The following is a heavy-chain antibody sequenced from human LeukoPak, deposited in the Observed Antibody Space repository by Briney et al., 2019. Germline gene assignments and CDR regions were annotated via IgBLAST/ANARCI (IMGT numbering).Heavy chain of an antibody. CDR3: ATSYFGSVY. V-gene: IGHV3-21*01. Sequence: PGGSPRLSCAASGFTFSRYSMNWVRQAPGKGLEWVSSISSSRSYIYYADSVKGRVTISRDNAKNSLYLQMNSLRAEDTAVYYCATSYFGSVYWGQGTLVTVSS. J-gene: IGHJ4*02. CDR2: ISSSRSYI. CDR1: GFTFSRYS. D-gene: IGHD3-10*01.